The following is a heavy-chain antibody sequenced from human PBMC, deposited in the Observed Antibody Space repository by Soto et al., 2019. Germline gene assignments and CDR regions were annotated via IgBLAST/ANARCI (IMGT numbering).Heavy chain of an antibody. CDR3: AREGPKDAFDI. J-gene: IGHJ3*02. Sequence: ASVKVSCKASGYTFTSYAMHWVRQAPGQRLEWMGWINAGNGNTKYSQKFQGRVTITRDTSASTAYMELRSLRSDDTAVYYCAREGPKDAFDIWGQGTMVTVSS. V-gene: IGHV1-3*01. CDR1: GYTFTSYA. CDR2: INAGNGNT.